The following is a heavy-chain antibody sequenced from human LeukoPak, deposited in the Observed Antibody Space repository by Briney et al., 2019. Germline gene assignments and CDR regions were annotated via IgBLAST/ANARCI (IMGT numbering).Heavy chain of an antibody. Sequence: PGGSLRLSCAASGFTFSSYRMSWVRQAPGKGLGWVASIKEDGSEKYYVDSMKGRVTISRDNAKNSLYLQLTSLRAEDTAVYYCARERFSRRGGDYYFDYCAQGTLVTVSS. CDR2: IKEDGSEK. V-gene: IGHV3-7*01. D-gene: IGHD3-16*01. CDR3: ARERFSRRGGDYYFDY. J-gene: IGHJ4*02. CDR1: GFTFSSYR.